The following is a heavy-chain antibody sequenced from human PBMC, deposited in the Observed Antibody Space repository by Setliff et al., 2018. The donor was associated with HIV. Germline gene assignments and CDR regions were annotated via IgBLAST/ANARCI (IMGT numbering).Heavy chain of an antibody. J-gene: IGHJ4*02. Sequence: ASVKVSCKASGYTFTSYGISWVRQAPGQGLEWLGWISAYNGNTNYAQKLQGRVTMTTDTSTSTAYMELRSLRSDDTAVYYCARDISGWYRGAVDYWGQGTLVTVSS. D-gene: IGHD6-19*01. CDR3: ARDISGWYRGAVDY. CDR1: GYTFTSYG. CDR2: ISAYNGNT. V-gene: IGHV1-18*01.